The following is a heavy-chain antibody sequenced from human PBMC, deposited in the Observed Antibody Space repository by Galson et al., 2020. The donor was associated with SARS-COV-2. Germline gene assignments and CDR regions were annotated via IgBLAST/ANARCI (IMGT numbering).Heavy chain of an antibody. Sequence: GGSLRLSCAASGFTFNRYAMHWGRQAPGPGLDWVAVISYAGTNSYHTDPAHGRFTISRDNSRNTVYLQMNSLRAEDTAVFYCATMDGGQVSGGAFDIWGQGTMVTVSS. D-gene: IGHD3-10*01. CDR1: GFTFNRYA. J-gene: IGHJ3*02. V-gene: IGHV3-30*10. CDR2: ISYAGTNS. CDR3: ATMDGGQVSGGAFDI.